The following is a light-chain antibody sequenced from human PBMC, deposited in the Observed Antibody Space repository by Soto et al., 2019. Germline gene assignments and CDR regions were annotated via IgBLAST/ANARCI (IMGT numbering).Light chain of an antibody. CDR1: SSDIGAYDY. CDR2: NVN. Sequence: HSVLTQPASVSGSPGQSITISCSGTSSDIGAYDYVSWYQQHPGKPPKLMIYNVNNRPSGVSYRFSGSKSGNTAPLTISGIQTEDEADYYCLSHTTSRTYVFGPGTKVTVL. J-gene: IGLJ1*01. V-gene: IGLV2-14*03. CDR3: LSHTTSRTYV.